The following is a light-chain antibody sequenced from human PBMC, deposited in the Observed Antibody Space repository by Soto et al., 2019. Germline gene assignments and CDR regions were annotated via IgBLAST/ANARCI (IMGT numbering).Light chain of an antibody. Sequence: AIRITQSPSSLSASTGDRATLSCRASQGISSYLAWYQQKPGTATKLLIYHASNLESGVPSRFSGSGSGTEFTLTISSLQPDYFATDYCQQYTSYSFGQGTKVDI. V-gene: IGKV1-8*01. CDR2: HAS. J-gene: IGKJ1*01. CDR3: QQYTSYS. CDR1: QGISSY.